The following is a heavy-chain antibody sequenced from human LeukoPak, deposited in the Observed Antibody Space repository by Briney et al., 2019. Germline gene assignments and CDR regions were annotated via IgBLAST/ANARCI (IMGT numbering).Heavy chain of an antibody. CDR2: ISSNGDNT. CDR3: VRGTGY. CDR1: GFTFSTYV. V-gene: IGHV3-64D*06. Sequence: PGGSLRLSCSVSGFTFSTYVMHWVRQAPGKGLEYVSAISSNGDNTYYADSVKGRFTTSRDNSKNTLYLQMSSLRADDTAVYYCVRGTGYWGQGTLVTAFS. J-gene: IGHJ4*02.